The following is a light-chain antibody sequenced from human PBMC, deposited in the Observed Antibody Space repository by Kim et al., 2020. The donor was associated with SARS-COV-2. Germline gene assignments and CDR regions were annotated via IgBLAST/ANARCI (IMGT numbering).Light chain of an antibody. V-gene: IGLV2-14*03. CDR2: DVS. Sequence: GQSITISCTGTSSDVGGYNYVSWYQQHPGKAPNLMIYDVSHRPSGVSTRFSGSKSGNTASLTISGLQAEDEADYYCSSYTSSSTVVFGGGTQLTVL. CDR1: SSDVGGYNY. CDR3: SSYTSSSTVV. J-gene: IGLJ2*01.